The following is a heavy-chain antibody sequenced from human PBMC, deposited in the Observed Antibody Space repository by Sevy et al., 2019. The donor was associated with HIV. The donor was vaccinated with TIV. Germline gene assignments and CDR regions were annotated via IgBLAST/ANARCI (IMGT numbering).Heavy chain of an antibody. CDR2: INHSGST. Sequence: SETLSLTCAVYGGSFSGYYWSWIRQPPGKGLEWIGEINHSGSTNYNPSLKSRVTRSVDTSKNQFSLKLSSVTAADTAVYYCTGVGDYDFWTGDDYWGQGTLVTVSS. CDR1: GGSFSGYY. J-gene: IGHJ4*02. D-gene: IGHD3-3*01. V-gene: IGHV4-34*01. CDR3: TGVGDYDFWTGDDY.